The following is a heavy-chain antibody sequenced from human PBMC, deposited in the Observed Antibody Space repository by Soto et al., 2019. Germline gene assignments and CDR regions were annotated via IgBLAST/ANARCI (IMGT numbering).Heavy chain of an antibody. CDR2: INHSGST. CDR1: GGSFSGYY. V-gene: IGHV4-34*01. CDR3: ARGVRQSVVVGL. Sequence: SETLSLTCAVYGGSFSGYYWSWIRQPPGKGLEWIGEINHSGSTNYNPSLKSRVTISVDTSKNQFSLKLSSVTAADTAVYYCARGVRQSVVVGLWGQGTLVTVSS. J-gene: IGHJ4*02. D-gene: IGHD2-21*01.